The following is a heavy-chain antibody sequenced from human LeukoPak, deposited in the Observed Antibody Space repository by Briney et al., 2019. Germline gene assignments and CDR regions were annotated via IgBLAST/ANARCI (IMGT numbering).Heavy chain of an antibody. V-gene: IGHV1-69-2*01. CDR2: VDPEGGET. CDR3: ATGAVAGTDDAFDI. D-gene: IGHD6-19*01. J-gene: IGHJ3*02. Sequence: APVKVSCKVSGYTFTDYYIHWVQQAPGKGLEWMGLVDPEGGETIYAEKFQGRVTITADTSTDTAYMELSSLRSEDTAVYYCATGAVAGTDDAFDIWGQGTMVTVSS. CDR1: GYTFTDYY.